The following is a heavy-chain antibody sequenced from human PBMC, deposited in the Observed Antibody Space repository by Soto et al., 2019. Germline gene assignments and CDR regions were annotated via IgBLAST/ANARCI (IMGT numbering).Heavy chain of an antibody. CDR2: INPNSGGT. CDR3: ARDSVPVAFGGVIVKGWDY. Sequence: QVQLVQSGAEVKKPGASVKVSCKASGYTFTGYYMHWVRQAPGQGLEWMGWINPNSGGTNYAQKFQGRVTMTRDTSISTAYLELSRLRSDDTAVYYCARDSVPVAFGGVIVKGWDYWGQGTLVTVSS. CDR1: GYTFTGYY. V-gene: IGHV1-2*02. D-gene: IGHD3-16*02. J-gene: IGHJ4*02.